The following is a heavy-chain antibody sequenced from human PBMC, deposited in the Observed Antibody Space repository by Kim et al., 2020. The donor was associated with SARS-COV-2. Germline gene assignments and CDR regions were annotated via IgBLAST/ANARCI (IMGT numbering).Heavy chain of an antibody. CDR2: IDPSDSYT. V-gene: IGHV5-10-1*01. D-gene: IGHD6-19*01. CDR3: AQSGYSSGFPVDFDY. J-gene: IGHJ4*02. Sequence: GESLKISCKGSGYSFTSYWISWVRQMPGKGLEWMGRIDPSDSYTNYSPSFQGHVTISADKSISTAYLQWSSLKASDTAMYYCAQSGYSSGFPVDFDYWGQGTLVTVSS. CDR1: GYSFTSYW.